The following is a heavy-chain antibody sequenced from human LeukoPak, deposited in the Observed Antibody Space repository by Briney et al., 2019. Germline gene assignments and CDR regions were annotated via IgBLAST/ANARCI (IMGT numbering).Heavy chain of an antibody. J-gene: IGHJ4*02. CDR1: GFTVSNNY. CDR3: ARGRKYCSSTSSCYAGDFDY. Sequence: GGSLRLSCAASGFTVSNNYMSWVRQAAGKGLEWVSFIYSGDNTYYADSVKGRFTISRDNSRNTLYLQMNTLRAEDTAVYYCARGRKYCSSTSSCYAGDFDYWGQGTLVTVSS. V-gene: IGHV3-66*01. D-gene: IGHD2-2*01. CDR2: IYSGDNT.